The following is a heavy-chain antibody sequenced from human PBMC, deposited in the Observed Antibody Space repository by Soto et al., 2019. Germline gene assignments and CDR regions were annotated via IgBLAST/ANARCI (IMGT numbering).Heavy chain of an antibody. CDR2: ISHDGSEK. Sequence: QVQLVESGGGVVQPGKSLRLSCAASRFTFSSYAMYWVRQAPGKGLEWVAVISHDGSEKYYGDSVKGRFTISRDNPKNTVYLQMNSLRPEDTAVYYCARAAAYFYHYYYAMDVWGQGTAVTVSS. CDR3: ARAAAYFYHYYYAMDV. V-gene: IGHV3-30-3*01. J-gene: IGHJ6*02. CDR1: RFTFSSYA. D-gene: IGHD6-13*01.